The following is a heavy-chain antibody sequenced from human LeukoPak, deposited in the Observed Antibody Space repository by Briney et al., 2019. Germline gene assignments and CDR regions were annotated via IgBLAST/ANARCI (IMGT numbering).Heavy chain of an antibody. V-gene: IGHV3-7*01. CDR3: AKWGPYCVGDYCPALDS. D-gene: IGHD2-21*02. CDR2: IKQDGSKK. Sequence: GGSLRLSCVASRFTFSNYWMSWVRQAPGKGLEWVANIKQDGSKKRYADSVKGRFTISRDNAKESLYLQLNSLRAEDTAVCYCAKWGPYCVGDYCPALDSWGPGTLATVSS. J-gene: IGHJ4*02. CDR1: RFTFSNYW.